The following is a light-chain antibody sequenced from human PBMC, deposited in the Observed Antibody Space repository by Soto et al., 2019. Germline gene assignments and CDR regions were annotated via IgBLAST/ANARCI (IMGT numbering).Light chain of an antibody. V-gene: IGKV1-5*03. CDR1: QSISSW. CDR2: KAS. J-gene: IGKJ1*01. Sequence: DIQMTQSPSTLSASVGDRVTITCRASQSISSWLAWFQQKPGKAPKVLIYKASSLESGVPSRFSGSGSGTELTIAISILQPDDFATYYCLQYNIYWTFGQGTKVEIK. CDR3: LQYNIYWT.